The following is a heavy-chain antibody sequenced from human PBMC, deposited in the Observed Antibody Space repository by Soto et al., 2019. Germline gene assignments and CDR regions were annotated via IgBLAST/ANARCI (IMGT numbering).Heavy chain of an antibody. CDR2: ISSSGSTI. V-gene: IGHV3-48*03. CDR1: GFTFSSYE. J-gene: IGHJ6*02. Sequence: PGGSLRLSCAASGFTFSSYEMNWVRQAPGKGLEWVSYISSSGSTIYYADSVKGRFTISRDNAKNSLYLQMNSLRAEDTAVYYCARATAMVDPDYYGMDVWGQGTTVTVSS. CDR3: ARATAMVDPDYYGMDV. D-gene: IGHD5-18*01.